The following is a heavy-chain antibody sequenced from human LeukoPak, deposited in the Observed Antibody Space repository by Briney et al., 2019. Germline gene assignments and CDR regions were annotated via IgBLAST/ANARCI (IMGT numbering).Heavy chain of an antibody. Sequence: PGGSLRLSCAASGFTFSSYSMIWVRQAPGKGLEWVSYISSGGSTYIYYADSVKGRFTISRDNAKNSLYLQMNSLRAEDTAVYYCARESDPAVAGHDAFDIWGQGTMVTVSS. V-gene: IGHV3-21*05. D-gene: IGHD6-19*01. J-gene: IGHJ3*02. CDR3: ARESDPAVAGHDAFDI. CDR1: GFTFSSYS. CDR2: ISSGGSTYI.